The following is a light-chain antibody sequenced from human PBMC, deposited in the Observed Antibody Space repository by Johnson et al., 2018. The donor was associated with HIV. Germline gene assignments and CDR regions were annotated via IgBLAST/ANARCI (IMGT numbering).Light chain of an antibody. CDR3: GTWDSSLSASV. J-gene: IGLJ1*01. CDR2: DTS. CDR1: SSNIENNY. V-gene: IGLV1-51*01. Sequence: QSVLTQPPSVSATPGQKVTISCSGSSSNIENNYVSWYQQLPGTAPKVLIYDTSKRPSGIPDRFSGSKSGTSATLGITGLQTGDEADYYCGTWDSSLSASVFGTGTKVIVV.